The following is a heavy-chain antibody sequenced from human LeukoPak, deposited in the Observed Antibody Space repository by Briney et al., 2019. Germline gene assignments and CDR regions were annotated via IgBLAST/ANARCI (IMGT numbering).Heavy chain of an antibody. V-gene: IGHV3-15*01. D-gene: IGHD3-10*01. CDR3: TTDYLWFGELLYSPFDY. CDR2: IKSKTDGGTT. J-gene: IGHJ4*02. CDR1: GYSISSGYY. Sequence: ETLSLTCAVSGYSISSGYYWGWIRQPPGKGLEWVGRIKSKTDGGTTDYAAPVKGRFTISRDDSKDTLYLQMNSLRTEDTAVYYCTTDYLWFGELLYSPFDYWGQGTLVTVSS.